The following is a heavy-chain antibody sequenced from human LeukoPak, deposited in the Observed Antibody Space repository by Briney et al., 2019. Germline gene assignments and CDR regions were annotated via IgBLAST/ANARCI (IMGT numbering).Heavy chain of an antibody. Sequence: GASVKVSCKASGYTFTSYGISWVRQAPGQGLEWMGWISAYNGNTDYAQKVQGRVTVTTDTSTSTTYMELRSLRSDDTAVYYCARGDSSSWYKAFDIWGQGTMVTVSS. D-gene: IGHD6-13*01. CDR1: GYTFTSYG. CDR3: ARGDSSSWYKAFDI. V-gene: IGHV1-18*01. J-gene: IGHJ3*02. CDR2: ISAYNGNT.